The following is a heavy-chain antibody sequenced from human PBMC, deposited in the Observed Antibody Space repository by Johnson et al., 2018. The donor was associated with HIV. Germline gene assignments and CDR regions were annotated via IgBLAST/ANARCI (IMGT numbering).Heavy chain of an antibody. CDR3: AREIRITMIKGHGGVAFDI. CDR1: GFTFSSYD. CDR2: IGSAGDT. D-gene: IGHD3-22*01. J-gene: IGHJ3*02. Sequence: VQLVESGGGLVQPGGSLRLSCPASGFTFSSYDMHWVRQPTGKGLEWVSAIGSAGDTYYPGSVKGRFTISRENAKNSLYLQMNSLRAEDTALYYCAREIRITMIKGHGGVAFDIWGQGTMVTVSS. V-gene: IGHV3-13*01.